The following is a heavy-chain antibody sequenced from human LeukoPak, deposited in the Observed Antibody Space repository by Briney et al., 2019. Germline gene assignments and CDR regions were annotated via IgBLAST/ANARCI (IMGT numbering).Heavy chain of an antibody. CDR3: ARYTSGSYFDS. J-gene: IGHJ4*02. CDR2: IYKSGNT. CDR1: GFTFSSND. D-gene: IGHD6-19*01. V-gene: IGHV3-53*01. Sequence: PGAALIFSXAAAGFTFSSNDMTWVRQAPRKGLEWGSVIYKSGNTIYSNSVPGRFTISRDNSKNTVYLQMDSLRAEDTAVYYCARYTSGSYFDSWGQGTLVTVSA.